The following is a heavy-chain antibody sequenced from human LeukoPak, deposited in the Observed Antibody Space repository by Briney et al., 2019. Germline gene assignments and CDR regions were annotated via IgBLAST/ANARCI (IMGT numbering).Heavy chain of an antibody. D-gene: IGHD2/OR15-2a*01. CDR3: ARDPFEIDAFDI. J-gene: IGHJ3*02. Sequence: PSETLSLTCTVSGGSISSYYWSWIRQPPGKGLEWIGYIYYSGSTNCNPSLKSRVTISVDTSKNQFSLKLSSVTAADTAVYYCARDPFEIDAFDIWGQGTMVTVSS. V-gene: IGHV4-59*01. CDR1: GGSISSYY. CDR2: IYYSGST.